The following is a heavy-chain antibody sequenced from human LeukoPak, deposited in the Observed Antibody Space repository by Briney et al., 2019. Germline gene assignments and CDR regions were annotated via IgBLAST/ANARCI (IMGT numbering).Heavy chain of an antibody. CDR1: GYNFLTYW. CDR3: ARSYSGYDHLDY. CDR2: IFPGDSDT. D-gene: IGHD5-12*01. Sequence: NHGESLKISCKGSGYNFLTYWLAWVRQMPGKGLEWMGIIFPGDSDTRYSPSFQGQVTISADKSINTAYLQWSSLKASDTAIYYCARSYSGYDHLDYWGQGALVTVSS. J-gene: IGHJ4*02. V-gene: IGHV5-51*01.